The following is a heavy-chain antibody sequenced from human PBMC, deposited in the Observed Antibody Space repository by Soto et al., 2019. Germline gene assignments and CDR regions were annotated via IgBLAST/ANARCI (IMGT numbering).Heavy chain of an antibody. V-gene: IGHV3-15*01. CDR3: TTDSGYSGYDSLDY. CDR2: IKSKTDGGTT. CDR1: GFTFSNAW. Sequence: GGSLRLSCAASGFTFSNAWMSWVRQAPGKGLEWVGRIKSKTDGGTTDYAAPVKGRFTISRDDSKNTLYLQMNSLKTEDTAVYYCTTDSGYSGYDSLDYWGQGTLVTVSS. D-gene: IGHD5-12*01. J-gene: IGHJ4*02.